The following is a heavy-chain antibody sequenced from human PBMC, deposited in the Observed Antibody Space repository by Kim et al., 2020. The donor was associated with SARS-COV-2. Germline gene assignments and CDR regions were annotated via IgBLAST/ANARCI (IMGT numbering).Heavy chain of an antibody. CDR2: IYYSGTT. CDR1: GGSISSTTFY. Sequence: SETLSLTCSVSGGSISSTTFYWAWIRQPPGKGLEWIGTIYYSGTTYYTPSLKSRVTITVDTSRSQYSLRLRSVTAADTAVYYCARQDPRLHATGWYTFDYWGQGTLVTVSS. J-gene: IGHJ4*02. V-gene: IGHV4-39*01. CDR3: ARQDPRLHATGWYTFDY. D-gene: IGHD6-19*01.